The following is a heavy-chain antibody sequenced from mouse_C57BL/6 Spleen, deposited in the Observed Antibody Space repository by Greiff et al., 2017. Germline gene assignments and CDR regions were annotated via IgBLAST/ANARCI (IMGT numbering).Heavy chain of an antibody. D-gene: IGHD1-1*01. V-gene: IGHV1-82*01. J-gene: IGHJ2*01. Sequence: VQLQQSGPELVKPGASVQISCKASGYAFSSSWMNWVKQRTGKGLEWIGRIYPGDGDTNYNGKFKGKATLPADKSSRTAYMQLSSLTSEDSAVYYCAIVNYYGSSYFDYWGQGTTLTVSS. CDR2: IYPGDGDT. CDR1: GYAFSSSW. CDR3: AIVNYYGSSYFDY.